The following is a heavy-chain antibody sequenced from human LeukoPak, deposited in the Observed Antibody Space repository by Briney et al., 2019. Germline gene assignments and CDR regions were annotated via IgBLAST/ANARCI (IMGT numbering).Heavy chain of an antibody. CDR3: ARVMATISQDYFDF. CDR2: ISHDGSNK. V-gene: IGHV3-30*04. J-gene: IGHJ4*02. Sequence: GGSLRLSCAASGFTFSSYAMHWVRQAPGKGLEWVAVISHDGSNKYYADSVKGRFTISRDNSKNTLFLQMNSLRAEDTAIYYCARVMATISQDYFDFWGQGTLVTVSS. D-gene: IGHD5-24*01. CDR1: GFTFSSYA.